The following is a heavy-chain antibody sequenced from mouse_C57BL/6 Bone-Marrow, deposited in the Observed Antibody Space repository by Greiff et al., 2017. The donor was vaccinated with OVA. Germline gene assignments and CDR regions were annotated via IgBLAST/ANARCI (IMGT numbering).Heavy chain of an antibody. CDR1: GFNIKNTY. V-gene: IGHV14-3*01. CDR3: AHYYGSSLAWFAY. D-gene: IGHD1-1*01. J-gene: IGHJ3*01. CDR2: IDPANGNT. Sequence: VQLQQSVAELVRPGASVKLSCTASGFNIKNTYMHWVKQRPEQGLEWIGRIDPANGNTKYAPEFQGKATITADTSSNTAYLQLSSLTSEDTAIYYCAHYYGSSLAWFAYWGQGTLVTVSA.